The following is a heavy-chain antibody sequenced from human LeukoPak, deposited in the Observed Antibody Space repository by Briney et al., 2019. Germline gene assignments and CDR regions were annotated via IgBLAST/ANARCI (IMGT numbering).Heavy chain of an antibody. D-gene: IGHD1-26*01. CDR2: IYYSGST. CDR1: GGSISSSSYY. V-gene: IGHV4-39*01. Sequence: PSETLSLTCTVSGGSISSSSYYWGWIRQPPGKGLEWIGSIYYSGSTYYNPSLKSRVTISVDTSKNQFSLKLSSVTAADTAVYYCARGQGSGSYTFDYWGQGTLVTVSS. J-gene: IGHJ4*02. CDR3: ARGQGSGSYTFDY.